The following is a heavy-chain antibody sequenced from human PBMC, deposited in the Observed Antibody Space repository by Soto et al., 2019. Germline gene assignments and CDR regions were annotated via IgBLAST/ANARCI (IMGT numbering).Heavy chain of an antibody. D-gene: IGHD3-9*01. CDR1: GYTFINYW. V-gene: IGHV5-51*01. CDR2: IYPDDSET. Sequence: PGESLKISCKASGYTFINYWIGWVRQMPGKDPEWIGIIYPDDSETRYSPSFQGRVTISVDRSITTTYLQWNTLQASDTATYYCTSGAERTVPPTVHRHLDWVCGHWGQGTPVTVSS. CDR3: TSGAERTVPPTVHRHLDWVCGH. J-gene: IGHJ4*02.